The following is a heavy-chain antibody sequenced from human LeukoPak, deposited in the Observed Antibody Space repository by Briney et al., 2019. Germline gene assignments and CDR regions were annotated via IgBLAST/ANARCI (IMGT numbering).Heavy chain of an antibody. CDR3: VRDVGDTAMVTEFDY. J-gene: IGHJ4*02. CDR2: ISAYNGNT. V-gene: IGHV1-18*01. Sequence: ASVKVSCKASGYTFTSYGISWVRQAPGQGLEWMGWISAYNGNTNYAQKLQGRVTMTTDTSTSTAYMELRSLRSDDTAVYYCVRDVGDTAMVTEFDYWGQGTLVTVSS. D-gene: IGHD5-18*01. CDR1: GYTFTSYG.